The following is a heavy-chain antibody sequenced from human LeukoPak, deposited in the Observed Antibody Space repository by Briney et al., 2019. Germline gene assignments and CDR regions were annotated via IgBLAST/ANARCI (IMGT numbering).Heavy chain of an antibody. CDR1: GGSISSYY. J-gene: IGHJ3*02. V-gene: IGHV4-59*01. CDR3: ARVLGKREWPPRAFDI. Sequence: PSETLSLTCTVSGGSISSYYWSWIRQPPGKGLEWIGYRYYSGSTNYNPSLKSRVTISVDTSKNQFSLKLSSVTAADTAVYYCARVLGKREWPPRAFDIWGQGTMVTVSS. CDR2: RYYSGST. D-gene: IGHD3-3*01.